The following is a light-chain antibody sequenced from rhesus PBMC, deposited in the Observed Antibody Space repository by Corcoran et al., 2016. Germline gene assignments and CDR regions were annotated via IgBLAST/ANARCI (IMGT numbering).Light chain of an antibody. J-gene: IGKJ1*01. CDR2: SAS. V-gene: IGKV1-37*01. CDR1: QGMSSY. Sequence: DIQMTQSPSSLSASVGDRVTITCRASQGMSSYLAWFQLKPGKAPKPLIYSASNLESGVPSRFSGSGSGTEFTLTISSLQPEDFAPYFCQQCNSAPRTFGQGTKVEIK. CDR3: QQCNSAPRT.